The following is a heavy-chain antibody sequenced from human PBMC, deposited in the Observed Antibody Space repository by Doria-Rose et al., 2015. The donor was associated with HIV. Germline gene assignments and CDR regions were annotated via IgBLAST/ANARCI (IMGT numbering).Heavy chain of an antibody. V-gene: IGHV4-34*01. J-gene: IGHJ4*02. CDR2: IDHSGGT. CDR1: GESFSGYY. CDR3: AREGIVTRLRAWPLDF. Sequence: QVQLQQWDAGLLKPSETLSLTCAVYGESFSGYYWSWIRQPPGKGLEWIGEIDHSGGTNYNPSLKSRVTISLDTSKNQFSLTLKSVTAADTALYYCAREGIVTRLRAWPLDFWGQGTLVTVSS. D-gene: IGHD6-6*01.